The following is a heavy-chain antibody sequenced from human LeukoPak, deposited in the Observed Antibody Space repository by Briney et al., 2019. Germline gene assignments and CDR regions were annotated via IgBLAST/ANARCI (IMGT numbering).Heavy chain of an antibody. Sequence: SETLSLTCTVSGGSISSYYWSWIRQPPGKGLEWIGYIYYSGSTNYNPSLKSRVTISVDTSKNQFSLKLSSVTAADTAVYYCASMQVIGTMVRVQFDYWGQGTLVTVSS. CDR2: IYYSGST. CDR1: GGSISSYY. D-gene: IGHD3-10*01. V-gene: IGHV4-59*01. CDR3: ASMQVIGTMVRVQFDY. J-gene: IGHJ4*02.